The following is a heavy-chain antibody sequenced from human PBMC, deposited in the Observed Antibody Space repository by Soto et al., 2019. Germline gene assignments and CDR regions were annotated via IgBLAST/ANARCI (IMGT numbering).Heavy chain of an antibody. J-gene: IGHJ5*02. Sequence: SETLSLTCTVSGGSISSSSYYWGWIRQPPGKGLEWIGSIYYSGSTYYNPSLKSRVTISVDTSKNQFSLKLSSVTAADTAVYYCARGSNDYGGNSRDNWFDPWGQGTLVTVSS. V-gene: IGHV4-39*01. CDR1: GGSISSSSYY. CDR3: ARGSNDYGGNSRDNWFDP. D-gene: IGHD4-17*01. CDR2: IYYSGST.